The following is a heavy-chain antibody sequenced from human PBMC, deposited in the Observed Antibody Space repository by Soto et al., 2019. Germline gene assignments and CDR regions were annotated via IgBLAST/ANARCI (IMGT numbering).Heavy chain of an antibody. CDR1: GFTFNTYS. CDR3: ARGGRASGYDFYYYGMDV. Sequence: RRLSCAASGFTFNTYSMNWVRQAPGKGLEWVSSISSSGTYTYYSDSLKGRITISRDNANNSLYLQMNSLTAEDTAIYFCARGGRASGYDFYYYGMDVWGQGTKVTSP. D-gene: IGHD5-12*01. V-gene: IGHV3-21*01. J-gene: IGHJ6*02. CDR2: ISSSGTYT.